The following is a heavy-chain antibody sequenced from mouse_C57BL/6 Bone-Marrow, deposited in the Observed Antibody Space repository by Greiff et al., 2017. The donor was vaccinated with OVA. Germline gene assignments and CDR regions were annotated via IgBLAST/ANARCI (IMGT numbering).Heavy chain of an antibody. V-gene: IGHV5-9-1*02. J-gene: IGHJ3*01. CDR1: GFTFSSYA. CDR2: ISSGGDYI. D-gene: IGHD2-3*01. CDR3: TRDGWALFAY. Sequence: EVKLMEPGEGLVKPGGSLKLSCAASGFTFSSYAMSWVRQTPEKRLEWVAYISSGGDYIYYADTVKGRFTISRDNARNTLCLQMSRLKSEDTAMYYCTRDGWALFAYWGQGTLVTVSA.